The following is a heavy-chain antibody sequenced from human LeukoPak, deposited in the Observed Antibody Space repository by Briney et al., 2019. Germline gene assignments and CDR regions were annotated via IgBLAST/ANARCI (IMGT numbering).Heavy chain of an antibody. V-gene: IGHV1-8*01. CDR3: ARGSPHYYDSSGDSIRDY. Sequence: ASVKVSCKASGYTFTSYDINWVRQATGQGLEWMGWMNPNSGNTGYAQKFQGRVTMTRNTSISTAYMELSSLRSEDTAVYYCARGSPHYYDSSGDSIRDYWGQGTLVTVSS. J-gene: IGHJ4*02. CDR2: MNPNSGNT. CDR1: GYTFTSYD. D-gene: IGHD3-22*01.